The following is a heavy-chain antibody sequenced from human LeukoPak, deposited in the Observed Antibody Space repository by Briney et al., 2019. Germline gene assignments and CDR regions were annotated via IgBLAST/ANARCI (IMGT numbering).Heavy chain of an antibody. V-gene: IGHV3-48*03. J-gene: IGHJ6*03. CDR1: GFTFSSYE. CDR3: ARGKYSSSWYSSNVPYYYYYYMDV. D-gene: IGHD6-13*01. CDR2: ISSSGSTI. Sequence: PGGSLRLSCAASGFTFSSYEMNWVRQAPGKGLEWVSYISSSGSTIYYADSVKGRFTISRDNAKNSLYLQMNSLRAEDTAVYYCARGKYSSSWYSSNVPYYYYYYMDVWGKGTTVTISS.